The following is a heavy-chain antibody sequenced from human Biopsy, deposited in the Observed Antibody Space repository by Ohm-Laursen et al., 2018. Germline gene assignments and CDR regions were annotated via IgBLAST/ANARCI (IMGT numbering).Heavy chain of an antibody. Sequence: SLRLSCAASDFTFDDYAMSWVRQRPGKGLEWVSGITWNSGHIAYADSVKGRFTISRDNAKNVLWLQMNSLRVDDTAMYYCVKDIRRYFYGMDVWGQGTTITVS. CDR1: DFTFDDYA. J-gene: IGHJ6*02. CDR3: VKDIRRYFYGMDV. V-gene: IGHV3-9*01. CDR2: ITWNSGHI. D-gene: IGHD3-10*01.